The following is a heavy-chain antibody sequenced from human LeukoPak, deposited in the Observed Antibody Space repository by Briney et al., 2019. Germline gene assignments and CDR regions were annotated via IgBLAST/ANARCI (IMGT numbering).Heavy chain of an antibody. CDR2: IIPIFGTA. Sequence: VKVSCKASGGTFSSYAISWVRQAPGQGLEWMGRIIPIFGTANYAQKFQGRVTITTDESTSTAYMELSSPRSEDTAVYYCARESPYCSGGSCYSKTFDYWGQGTLVTVSS. V-gene: IGHV1-69*13. J-gene: IGHJ4*02. D-gene: IGHD2-15*01. CDR1: GGTFSSYA. CDR3: ARESPYCSGGSCYSKTFDY.